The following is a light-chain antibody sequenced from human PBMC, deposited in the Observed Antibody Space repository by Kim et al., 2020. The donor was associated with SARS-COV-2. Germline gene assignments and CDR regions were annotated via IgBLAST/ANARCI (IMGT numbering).Light chain of an antibody. J-gene: IGKJ1*01. V-gene: IGKV3-20*01. Sequence: EIVLTQSPGTLSLSPGERAILSCRASQSVTSSSLAWYQHKPGQAPRLLIYGASRRATGIPDRFSGGGSGTDFTLTITSLQSEDFAVYYCQQYNGWPRTFGQGTKVDIK. CDR3: QQYNGWPRT. CDR1: QSVTSSS. CDR2: GAS.